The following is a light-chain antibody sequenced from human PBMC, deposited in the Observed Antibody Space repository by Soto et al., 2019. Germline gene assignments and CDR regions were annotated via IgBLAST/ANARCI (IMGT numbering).Light chain of an antibody. J-gene: IGKJ2*01. Sequence: EVVLTQSPATLSLSPGERATHSCRASESVNNYLAWYQQKPGQAPRLLIYDASNRATGIPARFSGSGSGTDFTLTISRLEPEDFAVYFCQQRSNWPPLTFGQGTKLQIK. CDR2: DAS. CDR1: ESVNNY. CDR3: QQRSNWPPLT. V-gene: IGKV3-11*01.